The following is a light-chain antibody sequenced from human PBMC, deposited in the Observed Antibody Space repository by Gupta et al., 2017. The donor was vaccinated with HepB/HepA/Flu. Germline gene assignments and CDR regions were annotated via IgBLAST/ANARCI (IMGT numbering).Light chain of an antibody. V-gene: IGLV2-11*01. CDR1: SSDVGRHNY. J-gene: IGLJ2*01. Sequence: QSALTQPRSVSGSPGQSVTISCTGSSSDVGRHNYVSWYQQYPGKAPKLILYDVSKRPSGVPDRFSGSKSGNTASLTISGLQADDEADYYCCSYAGSYTVIFGGGTKLTVL. CDR2: DVS. CDR3: CSYAGSYTVI.